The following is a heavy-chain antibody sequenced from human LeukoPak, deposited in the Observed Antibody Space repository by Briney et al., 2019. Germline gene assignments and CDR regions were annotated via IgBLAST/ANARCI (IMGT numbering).Heavy chain of an antibody. D-gene: IGHD3-22*01. J-gene: IGHJ5*01. Sequence: PSQTLSFTCTVSGGSIISANCYWTWIRQHPGKGLEWIGYIYYSGTTFYNPSLKSRVTISIATSKNQFSLKLTSVTAAATAVYYCANVDYYPRSAFDSWGQGTLVTVSS. CDR3: ANVDYYPRSAFDS. CDR2: IYYSGTT. V-gene: IGHV4-31*03. CDR1: GGSIISANCY.